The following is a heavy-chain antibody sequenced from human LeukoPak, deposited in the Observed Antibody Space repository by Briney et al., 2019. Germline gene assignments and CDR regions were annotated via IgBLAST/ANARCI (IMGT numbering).Heavy chain of an antibody. CDR3: AKHRYCSSTSCYKYAFDI. CDR2: IYPGDSDT. CDR1: GYSFTSYW. D-gene: IGHD2-2*02. Sequence: GESLKISCKGSGYSFTSYWIGWVRQMPGKGLEWMGIIYPGDSDTRYSPSFQGQVTISADKSISTAYLQWSSLKASDTAMYYCAKHRYCSSTSCYKYAFDIWGQGTMVTVSS. J-gene: IGHJ3*02. V-gene: IGHV5-51*01.